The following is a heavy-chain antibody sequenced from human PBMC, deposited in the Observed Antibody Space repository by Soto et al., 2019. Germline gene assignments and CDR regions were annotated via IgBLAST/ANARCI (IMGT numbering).Heavy chain of an antibody. Sequence: PSETLCVTWTVSGGSISSGGYYWSWIRQHPEKGLEWIGYISSSGKTYYNPSVKSRVTMSLDTSRNQFSLNLTSVTAADTAVYFCARHLSGDYPNSNWFDPWGQGTLVTVSS. V-gene: IGHV4-31*02. J-gene: IGHJ5*02. CDR3: ARHLSGDYPNSNWFDP. CDR2: ISSSGKT. CDR1: GGSISSGGYY. D-gene: IGHD4-17*01.